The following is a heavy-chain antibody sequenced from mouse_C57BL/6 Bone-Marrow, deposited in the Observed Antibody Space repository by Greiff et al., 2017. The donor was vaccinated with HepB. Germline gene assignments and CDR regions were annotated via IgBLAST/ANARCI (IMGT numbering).Heavy chain of an antibody. V-gene: IGHV3-6*01. D-gene: IGHD1-1*01. J-gene: IGHJ2*01. CDR1: GYSITSGYY. Sequence: EVQVVESGPGLVKPSQSLSLTCSVTGYSITSGYYWNWIRQFPGNKLEWMGYISYDGSNNYNPSLKNRISITRDTSKNQFFLKLNSVTTEDTATYYCARGDYGKDYWGQVTTLTVSS. CDR3: ARGDYGKDY. CDR2: ISYDGSN.